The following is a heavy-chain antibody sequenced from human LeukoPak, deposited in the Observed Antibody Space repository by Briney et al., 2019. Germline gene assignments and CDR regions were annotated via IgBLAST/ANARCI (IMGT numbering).Heavy chain of an antibody. CDR3: ARLPPYDSSGYYYFLDY. J-gene: IGHJ4*02. CDR1: GGSISSDY. Sequence: PSETLSLTCTVSGGSISSDYWSWIRQPPGKGLEWIGSIYHSGSTYYNPSLKSRVTISVDTSKNQFSLKLSSVTAADTAVYYCARLPPYDSSGYYYFLDYWGQGTLVTVSS. CDR2: IYHSGST. V-gene: IGHV4-38-2*02. D-gene: IGHD3-22*01.